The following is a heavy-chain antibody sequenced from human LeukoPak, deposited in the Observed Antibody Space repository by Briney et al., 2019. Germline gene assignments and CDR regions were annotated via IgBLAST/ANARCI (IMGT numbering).Heavy chain of an antibody. CDR3: AREGYDSSGYYSGPPPIDY. J-gene: IGHJ4*02. Sequence: HPGGSLRLSCAASGFTFSSYSMNWVRQAPGKGLEWVSYISSSSSTIYYADSVKGRFTISRDNAKNSLYLQMNSLRAEDTTVYYCAREGYDSSGYYSGPPPIDYWGQGTLVTVSS. CDR2: ISSSSSTI. CDR1: GFTFSSYS. D-gene: IGHD3-22*01. V-gene: IGHV3-48*04.